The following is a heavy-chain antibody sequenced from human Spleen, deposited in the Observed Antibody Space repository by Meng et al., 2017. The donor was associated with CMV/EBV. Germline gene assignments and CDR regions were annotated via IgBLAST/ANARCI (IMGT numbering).Heavy chain of an antibody. J-gene: IGHJ6*03. D-gene: IGHD3-3*01. CDR3: ARGLFLEHYMDV. CDR1: GGSFSGYY. CDR2: INHSGST. V-gene: IGHV4-34*01. Sequence: QAQLQQGGAGLLKPSETLSLTCAVYGGSFSGYYWSWIRQPPGKGLEWIGEINHSGSTNYNPSLKSRVTISVDTSKNQFSLKLSSVTAADTAVYYCARGLFLEHYMDVWGKGTTVTVSS.